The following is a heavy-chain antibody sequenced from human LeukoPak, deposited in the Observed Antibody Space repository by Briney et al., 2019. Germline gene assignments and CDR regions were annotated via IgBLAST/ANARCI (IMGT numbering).Heavy chain of an antibody. V-gene: IGHV3-33*01. CDR3: ARDSGLRYCTNGVCYTDYYYYYMDV. Sequence: GRSLRLSCAASGFTFSSYGMHWVRQAPGKGLEWVAVIWYDGSNKYYADSVKGRFTISRDNSKNTLYLQMNSLRAEDTAVYYCARDSGLRYCTNGVCYTDYYYYYMDVWGKGTTVTVSS. CDR1: GFTFSSYG. D-gene: IGHD2-8*01. CDR2: IWYDGSNK. J-gene: IGHJ6*03.